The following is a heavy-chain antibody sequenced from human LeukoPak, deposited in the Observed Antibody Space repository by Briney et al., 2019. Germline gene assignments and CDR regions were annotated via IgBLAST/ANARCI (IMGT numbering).Heavy chain of an antibody. Sequence: SETLSLTCTVSGASIASGEYYCSWLRQPPGTGLEWIAYVTYTGITNYNPSLSSRVSTSVDTSKNQFSLNLRSVTAADTAVYYCAKDLYDSSAYFLGNDYWGQGTLVTVYS. CDR3: AKDLYDSSAYFLGNDY. CDR2: VTYTGIT. D-gene: IGHD3-22*01. V-gene: IGHV4-30-4*01. CDR1: GASIASGEYY. J-gene: IGHJ4*02.